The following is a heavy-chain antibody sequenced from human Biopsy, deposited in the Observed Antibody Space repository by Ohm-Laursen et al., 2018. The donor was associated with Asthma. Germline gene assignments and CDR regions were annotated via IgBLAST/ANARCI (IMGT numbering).Heavy chain of an antibody. J-gene: IGHJ6*02. D-gene: IGHD3-10*01. CDR2: ISVYNGNT. CDR1: GYTFNSAG. Sequence: ASVKVSCKTSGYTFNSAGITWVRQAPGQGLEWMGWISVYNGNTKVAQKFQDRVTMITDTSTSTAYMELRSLRSDDTAVYFCARAVDYSHYYGIDVWGQGTTVTVS. CDR3: ARAVDYSHYYGIDV. V-gene: IGHV1-18*01.